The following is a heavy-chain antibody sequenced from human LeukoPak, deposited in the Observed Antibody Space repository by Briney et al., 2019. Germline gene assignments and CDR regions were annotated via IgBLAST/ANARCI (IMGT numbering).Heavy chain of an antibody. Sequence: ASVKVSCKVSGYTLTELSMHWVRQAPGKGLEWMGGFDPEDGETIYAQKFQGRVTMTEDTSTDTAYMELSSLRSEDTAVYYCATEWDSSGANWFDPWGQGTLVTVSS. CDR2: FDPEDGET. D-gene: IGHD3-22*01. CDR1: GYTLTELS. J-gene: IGHJ5*02. V-gene: IGHV1-24*01. CDR3: ATEWDSSGANWFDP.